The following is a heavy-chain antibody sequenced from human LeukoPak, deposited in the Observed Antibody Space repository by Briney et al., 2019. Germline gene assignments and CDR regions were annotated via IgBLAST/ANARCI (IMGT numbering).Heavy chain of an antibody. CDR3: ARDWDYYGSGSYWG. CDR2: INSDGSST. D-gene: IGHD3-10*01. CDR1: GFTFSSYW. Sequence: GGSLRLSCAASGFTFSSYWMHWVRQAPGKGLVWVSRINSDGSSTSYADSVKGRFTIDRDNAKNTPYMQTNSLRGEDTAVYYCARDWDYYGSGSYWGWGQGTLVTVSS. V-gene: IGHV3-74*01. J-gene: IGHJ4*02.